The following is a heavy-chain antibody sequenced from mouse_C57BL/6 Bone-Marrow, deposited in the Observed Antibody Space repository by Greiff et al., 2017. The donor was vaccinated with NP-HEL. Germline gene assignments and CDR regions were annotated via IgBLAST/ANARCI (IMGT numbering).Heavy chain of an antibody. V-gene: IGHV1-81*01. J-gene: IGHJ2*01. CDR2: IYPRSGNT. CDR1: GYTFTSYG. CDR3: ARYDYDGDYFDY. Sequence: QVQLKESGAELARPGASVKLSCKVSGYTFTSYGISWVKQRTGQGLEWIGEIYPRSGNTYYNEKFKSKATLTADKSSSTAYMELRSLTSEDSAVYFCARYDYDGDYFDYWGQGTTLTVSS. D-gene: IGHD2-4*01.